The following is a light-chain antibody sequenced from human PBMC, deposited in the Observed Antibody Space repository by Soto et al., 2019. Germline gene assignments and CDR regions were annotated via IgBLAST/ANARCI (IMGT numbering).Light chain of an antibody. CDR2: DAS. Sequence: DIQVTQSPSSLSASVGDRVTISCRASQSISGYLNWYQQKPGKAPNLLIFDASSLQSGVPSRFSGRGSGAEYTLTISSLQPEDCATYFCQHSYSNFPITFGQGTRLEIK. J-gene: IGKJ5*01. CDR1: QSISGY. V-gene: IGKV1-39*01. CDR3: QHSYSNFPIT.